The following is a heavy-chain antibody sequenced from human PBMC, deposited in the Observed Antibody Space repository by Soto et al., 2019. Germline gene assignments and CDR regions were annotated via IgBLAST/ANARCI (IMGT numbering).Heavy chain of an antibody. V-gene: IGHV3-7*01. CDR2: IKEDGSQK. D-gene: IGHD2-8*01. Sequence: EVQLVESGGGLVQPGGSLRLSCAASGFSFSSHWMNWVRQTPGKGLEWVANIKEDGSQKSYVDSVKGRFTILRDNANNSLSLQMNSLRVEDSAVYYCARDGRYCTWSDCRGDAFDVWGQGTVVTVSS. CDR3: ARDGRYCTWSDCRGDAFDV. CDR1: GFSFSSHW. J-gene: IGHJ3*01.